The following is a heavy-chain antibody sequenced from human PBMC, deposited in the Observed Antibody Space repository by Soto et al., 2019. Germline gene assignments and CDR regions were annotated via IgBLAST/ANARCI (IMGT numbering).Heavy chain of an antibody. D-gene: IGHD6-19*01. Sequence: PGGALRLSCAASGFTISNYAMSWVRQAPGKGLECVSSISSGGGSTYFADSGTGRFTIPRDNSKNTMYLQMNSLRAEDTAVYYCAKQITVTGTRGAFDIWGQGTMVTVSS. CDR3: AKQITVTGTRGAFDI. J-gene: IGHJ3*02. CDR2: ISSGGGST. V-gene: IGHV3-23*01. CDR1: GFTISNYA.